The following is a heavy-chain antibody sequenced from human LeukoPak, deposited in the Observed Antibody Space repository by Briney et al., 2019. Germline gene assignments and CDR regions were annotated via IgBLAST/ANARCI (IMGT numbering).Heavy chain of an antibody. V-gene: IGHV4-59*12. CDR1: GDSIRSYF. CDR3: ARGRGYGGNYLRSFDI. D-gene: IGHD1-26*01. J-gene: IGHJ3*02. CDR2: NSGST. Sequence: SETLSLTCTVSGDSIRSYFWSWIRQPPGKGLEWIGYNSGSTNYNPSLKSRVTILLDRSKNQFSLKLSSVTAADTAIYYCARGRGYGGNYLRSFDIWGQGTMVTVSS.